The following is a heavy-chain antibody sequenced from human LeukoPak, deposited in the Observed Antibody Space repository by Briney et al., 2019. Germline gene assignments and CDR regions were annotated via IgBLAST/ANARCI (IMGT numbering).Heavy chain of an antibody. D-gene: IGHD6-13*01. CDR3: ARVYSSSWYETHYFDY. CDR2: IYYSGTT. V-gene: IGHV4-39*07. CDR1: GASIRSSTHY. Sequence: TSETLSLTCSVSGASIRSSTHYWGWIRQPPGKGLEWMGNIYYSGTTYYNPSLKSRVTISVDTSKNQFSLKLSSVTAADTAVYYCARVYSSSWYETHYFDYWGQGTLVTVSS. J-gene: IGHJ4*02.